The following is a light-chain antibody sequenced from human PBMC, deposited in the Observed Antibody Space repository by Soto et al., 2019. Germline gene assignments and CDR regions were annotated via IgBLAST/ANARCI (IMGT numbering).Light chain of an antibody. Sequence: SYELTQPPSVSVAPGKTARITCGGNNIGSKSVHWYQQKPGQAPVLVIYYDSDRPSGIPERFSGSKSGNTATLTISRVEAVDEADYYCQVWDSSSDHSYVFGTGTKVTVL. V-gene: IGLV3-21*04. CDR3: QVWDSSSDHSYV. J-gene: IGLJ1*01. CDR2: YDS. CDR1: NIGSKS.